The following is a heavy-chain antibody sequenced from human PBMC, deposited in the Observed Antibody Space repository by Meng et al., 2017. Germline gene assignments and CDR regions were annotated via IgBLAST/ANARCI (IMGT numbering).Heavy chain of an antibody. J-gene: IGHJ4*02. CDR1: GFTFSSYA. CDR3: ARKVIITEEGARYFDY. V-gene: IGHV3-30*04. D-gene: IGHD3-10*01. Sequence: LSLTCAASGFTFSSYARHWVRQAPGKGLEWVAVISYDGSNKYYADSVKGRFTISRDNSKNALYLQMNSLRAEDTAVYYCARKVIITEEGARYFDYWGQGTLVTVSS. CDR2: ISYDGSNK.